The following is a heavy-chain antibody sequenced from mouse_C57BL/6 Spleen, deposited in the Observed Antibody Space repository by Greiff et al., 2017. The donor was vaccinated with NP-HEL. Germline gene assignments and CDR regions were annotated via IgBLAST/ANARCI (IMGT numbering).Heavy chain of an antibody. Sequence: QVQLQQSGAELARPGASVKLSCKASGYTFTSYGISWVKQRTGQGLEWIGEIYPRSGNTYYNEKFKGKATLTADKSSSTAYMELRSLTSEDSAVYFCALYDGYLSFDYWGQGTTLTVSS. D-gene: IGHD2-3*01. CDR1: GYTFTSYG. CDR2: IYPRSGNT. V-gene: IGHV1-81*01. J-gene: IGHJ2*01. CDR3: ALYDGYLSFDY.